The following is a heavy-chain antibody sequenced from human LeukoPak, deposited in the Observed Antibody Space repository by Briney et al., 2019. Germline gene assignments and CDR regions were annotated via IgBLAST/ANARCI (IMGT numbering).Heavy chain of an antibody. J-gene: IGHJ5*02. Sequence: GASVKVSCKASGGTFSSYAISWVRQAPGQGLEWMGGIIPIFGTANYAQKFQGRVTITADESTSTAYMELSSLRSEDTAVYYCARDKPHYDFWSGYWMSEYGWFDPWGQGTLVTVSS. V-gene: IGHV1-69*13. D-gene: IGHD3-3*01. CDR1: GGTFSSYA. CDR3: ARDKPHYDFWSGYWMSEYGWFDP. CDR2: IIPIFGTA.